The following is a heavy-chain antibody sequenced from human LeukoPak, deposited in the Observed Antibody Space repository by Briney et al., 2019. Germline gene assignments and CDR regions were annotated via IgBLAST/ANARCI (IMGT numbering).Heavy chain of an antibody. J-gene: IGHJ5*02. CDR2: MNPNSGNT. CDR3: ARVYSSSWYLWKANWFDP. D-gene: IGHD6-13*01. V-gene: IGHV1-8*01. CDR1: GYTFTSYD. Sequence: ASVKVSCTAAGYTFTSYDINWGRQATGQGLEWRGWMNPNSGNTGYAQKFQGRVTMTRNTSISTAYMELSSLRSEDTAVYYCARVYSSSWYLWKANWFDPWGQGTLVTVSS.